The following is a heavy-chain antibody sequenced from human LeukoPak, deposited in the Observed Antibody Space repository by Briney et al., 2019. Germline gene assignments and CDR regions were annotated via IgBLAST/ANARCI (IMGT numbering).Heavy chain of an antibody. J-gene: IGHJ5*02. CDR2: MNPNSGNT. V-gene: IGHV1-8*01. Sequence: GASVKVSCKASGYTFTTYDVNWVRQATGQGLEWMGWMNPNSGNTGYTQKFQGRVTMTRNTSISTAYMELSSLRSEDTAVYYCARGRGSGHKENWFDPWGQGTLVTVSS. D-gene: IGHD6-19*01. CDR1: GYTFTTYD. CDR3: ARGRGSGHKENWFDP.